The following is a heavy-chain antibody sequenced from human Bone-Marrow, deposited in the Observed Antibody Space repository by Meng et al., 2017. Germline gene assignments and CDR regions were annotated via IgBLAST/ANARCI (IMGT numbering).Heavy chain of an antibody. Sequence: GESLKISCAASGFTFSSYAMHWVRQAPGKGLEYVSAISSNGGSTYYANSVKGRFTISRDNSKNTLYLQMGSLRAEDMAVYYCARDLLKATVVTAYFYYWGQGTLVTVSS. J-gene: IGHJ4*02. CDR1: GFTFSSYA. V-gene: IGHV3-64*01. CDR3: ARDLLKATVVTAYFYY. D-gene: IGHD4-23*01. CDR2: ISSNGGST.